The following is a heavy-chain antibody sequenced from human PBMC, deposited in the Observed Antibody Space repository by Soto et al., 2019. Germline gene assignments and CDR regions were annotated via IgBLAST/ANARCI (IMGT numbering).Heavy chain of an antibody. Sequence: PGGSLRLSCAASGFTFSSYWMSWVRQAPGKGLEWVAYIKNSRSEKYYADSVKGRFTISRDNAKNSLYLQMNSLRAEDTAVYYCARVLRMYSSSGRLDAFDIWGQGTMVTVSS. CDR2: IKNSRSEK. D-gene: IGHD6-6*01. CDR3: ARVLRMYSSSGRLDAFDI. V-gene: IGHV3-7*01. CDR1: GFTFSSYW. J-gene: IGHJ3*02.